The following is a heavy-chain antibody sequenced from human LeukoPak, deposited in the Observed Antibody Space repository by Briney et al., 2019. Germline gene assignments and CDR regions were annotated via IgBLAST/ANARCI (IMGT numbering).Heavy chain of an antibody. CDR2: IFYSGSA. D-gene: IGHD1-1*01. CDR3: ARERGGHRTGQFDQ. Sequence: SETLSLTCNVSNDSIRSSYWSWIRQPPGETLEWVGYIFYSGSANYNPPLKDRVSMSVDKSKSQLSLRLSCVTAADTAIYYCARERGGHRTGQFDQWGQGILVTVSS. J-gene: IGHJ4*02. CDR1: NDSIRSSY. V-gene: IGHV4-59*01.